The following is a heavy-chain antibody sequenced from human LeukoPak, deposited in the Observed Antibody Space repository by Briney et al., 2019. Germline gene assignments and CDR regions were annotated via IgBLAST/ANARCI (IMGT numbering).Heavy chain of an antibody. CDR3: ARSVPTTVVTSRLDY. Sequence: PGGSLRLSCAASGFTFSSYAMNWVRQAPGRGLEWVSTITGSGGSTYYADSVEGRFTIFRDNSRNTLYLQMNSLSAGDTAVYYCARSVPTTVVTSRLDYWGQGTLVTVSS. V-gene: IGHV3-23*01. CDR2: ITGSGGST. CDR1: GFTFSSYA. D-gene: IGHD4-23*01. J-gene: IGHJ4*02.